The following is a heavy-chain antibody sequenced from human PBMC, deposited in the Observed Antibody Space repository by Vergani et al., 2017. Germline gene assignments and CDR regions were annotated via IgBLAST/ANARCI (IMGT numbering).Heavy chain of an antibody. V-gene: IGHV1-58*01. CDR3: AASLWQLDYYYYYMDV. D-gene: IGHD6-13*01. J-gene: IGHJ6*03. Sequence: QMQLVQSGPEVKKPGTSVKVSCKASGFTFTSSAVQWVRQARGQRLEWIGWIVVGSGNTNYEQKFQERVTITRDMSTSTAYMELSSLRSEDTAVYYCAASLWQLDYYYYYMDVWGKGP. CDR2: IVVGSGNT. CDR1: GFTFTSSA.